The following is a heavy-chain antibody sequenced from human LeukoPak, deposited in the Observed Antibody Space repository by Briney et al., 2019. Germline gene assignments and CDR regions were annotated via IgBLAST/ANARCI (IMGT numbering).Heavy chain of an antibody. CDR1: GGPISSGGYY. V-gene: IGHV4-31*03. J-gene: IGHJ6*03. CDR3: ARDTYYYGSGSSSGRYYYYMDV. D-gene: IGHD3-10*01. Sequence: PSQTLSLTCTVSGGPISSGGYYWSWIRQHPGKGLEWIGYIYYSGSPYYNPSLKSRVTISVDTSKNQFSLKLSSVTAADTAVYYCARDTYYYGSGSSSGRYYYYMDVWGKGTTVTVSS. CDR2: IYYSGSP.